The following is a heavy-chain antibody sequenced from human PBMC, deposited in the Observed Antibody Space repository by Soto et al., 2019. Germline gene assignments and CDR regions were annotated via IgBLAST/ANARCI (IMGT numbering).Heavy chain of an antibody. D-gene: IGHD2-2*01. J-gene: IGHJ5*02. CDR1: GFSFSNYG. CDR3: AKDRVIQLLPIWPDP. CDR2: VSSDGNNK. V-gene: IGHV3-30*18. Sequence: GGSLRLSCVASGFSFSNYGMHWVRQAPGKGLEWVAFVSSDGNNKYYAESVKSRFTISRDNAKNTLYLQVDRLTVDDTAVYYCAKDRVIQLLPIWPDPWGQGTLVTVSS.